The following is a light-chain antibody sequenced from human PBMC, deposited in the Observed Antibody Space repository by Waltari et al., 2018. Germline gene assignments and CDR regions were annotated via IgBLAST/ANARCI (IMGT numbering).Light chain of an antibody. Sequence: NLMLTQPHAVSESPGKTVTLSCTRSSGSIVSSFVQWYQQRPGSAPNLVLYEDSQRPSEVPDRFSGSIDRSSNSASLTISGLTTEDEADYYCQSYDSAGVKVFGGGTKLTVL. V-gene: IGLV6-57*03. J-gene: IGLJ2*01. CDR2: EDS. CDR1: SGSIVSSF. CDR3: QSYDSAGVKV.